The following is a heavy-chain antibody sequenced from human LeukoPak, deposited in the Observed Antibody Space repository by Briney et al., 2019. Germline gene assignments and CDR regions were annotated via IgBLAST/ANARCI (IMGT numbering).Heavy chain of an antibody. CDR1: AFTFTSYG. Sequence: GGSLRLSCAVSAFTFTSYGMHWVRQAPGKGLEWVAFIRYDGSKQYYIDSVKGRFTVSRDNSKNTLYLQMNNLRAEDTAVYYCAKDLWRQQNAPGYFDYWGQGTLVTVSS. CDR2: IRYDGSKQ. D-gene: IGHD6-13*01. J-gene: IGHJ4*02. V-gene: IGHV3-30*02. CDR3: AKDLWRQQNAPGYFDY.